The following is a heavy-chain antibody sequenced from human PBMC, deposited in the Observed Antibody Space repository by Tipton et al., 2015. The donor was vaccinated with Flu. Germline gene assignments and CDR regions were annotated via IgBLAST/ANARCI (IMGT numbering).Heavy chain of an antibody. J-gene: IGHJ5*02. D-gene: IGHD4-11*01. V-gene: IGHV4-59*08. CDR2: IFHTGST. Sequence: LRLSCSVSGGSINSYYWSWIRQPAGKGLEWIGNIFHTGSTYHNPSLKSRVTISVDTSKNQFSLKVFSVTAADTAVYYCARRDYSNYVSDPKSWFDPWGQGILVTVSS. CDR3: ARRDYSNYVSDPKSWFDP. CDR1: GGSINSYY.